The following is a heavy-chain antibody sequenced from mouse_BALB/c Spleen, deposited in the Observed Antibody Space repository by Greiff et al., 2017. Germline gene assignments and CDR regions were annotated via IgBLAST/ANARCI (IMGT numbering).Heavy chain of an antibody. CDR2: INPSTGYT. Sequence: QVQLQQSGAELAKPGASVKMSCKASGYTFTSYWMHWVKQRPGQGLEWIGYINPSTGYTEYNQKFKDKATLTVDKSSSTAYMQLSSPTSEDSAVYYCTRDHGIYAMDYWGQGTSVTVSS. J-gene: IGHJ4*01. V-gene: IGHV1-7*01. D-gene: IGHD2-1*01. CDR3: TRDHGIYAMDY. CDR1: GYTFTSYW.